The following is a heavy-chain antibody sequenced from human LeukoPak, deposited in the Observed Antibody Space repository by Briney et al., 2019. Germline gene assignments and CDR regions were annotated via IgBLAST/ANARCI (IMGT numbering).Heavy chain of an antibody. J-gene: IGHJ6*03. D-gene: IGHD6-19*01. CDR3: ARGDDSSGWYFYYYYYYMDV. V-gene: IGHV3-23*01. CDR1: GFTFSSYG. CDR2: ISGSGGST. Sequence: GGTLRLSCAASGFTFSSYGMSWVRQAPGKGLEWVSAISGSGGSTYYADSVKGRFTISRDNAKNSLYLQMNSLRAEDTAVYYCARGDDSSGWYFYYYYYYMDVWGKGTTVTVSS.